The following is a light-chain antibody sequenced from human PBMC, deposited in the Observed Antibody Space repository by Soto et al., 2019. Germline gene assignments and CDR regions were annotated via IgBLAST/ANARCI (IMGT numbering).Light chain of an antibody. CDR2: GAS. CDR1: QSVSSSY. Sequence: EIVLTQSPGTLSLSPGERATLSCRASQSVSSSYLAWYQQKPGQAPRLLIYGASSRATGIPDRFSGSGSGTDFTLTISRLEPVDFAVYYCQQYGSSPPMYTFGQGTKVEIK. V-gene: IGKV3-20*01. CDR3: QQYGSSPPMYT. J-gene: IGKJ2*01.